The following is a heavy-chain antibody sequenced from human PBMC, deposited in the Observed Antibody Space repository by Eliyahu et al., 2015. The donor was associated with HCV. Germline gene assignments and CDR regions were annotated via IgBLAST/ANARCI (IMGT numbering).Heavy chain of an antibody. V-gene: IGHV4-39*01. CDR2: IYYSGST. D-gene: IGHD3-22*01. J-gene: IGHJ3*02. CDR1: GGSISXXSYX. Sequence: QLQLQESGPGLVKPSETLSLTCTVSGGSISXXSYXWGWXRQPPGKGLEXIGXIYYSGSTYYNPSLKSRVTISVDTSKNQFSLKLSSVTAADTAVYYCARHFTMIVVVKNAFDIWGQGTMVTVSS. CDR3: ARHFTMIVVVKNAFDI.